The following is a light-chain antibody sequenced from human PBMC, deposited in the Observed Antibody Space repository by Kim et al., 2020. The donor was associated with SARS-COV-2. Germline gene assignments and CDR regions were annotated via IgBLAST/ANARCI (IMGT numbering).Light chain of an antibody. CDR2: GAS. J-gene: IGKJ1*01. Sequence: EIVLTQSPGTLSLSPGERATLSCRASQSVSSNYLAWYQQKPGQAPRLLIYGASRRATGIPDRFSGSGSGTDFSLTISRLEPDDFAVYYCQQYGISSSTFGQGTKVDIK. CDR1: QSVSSNY. CDR3: QQYGISSST. V-gene: IGKV3-20*01.